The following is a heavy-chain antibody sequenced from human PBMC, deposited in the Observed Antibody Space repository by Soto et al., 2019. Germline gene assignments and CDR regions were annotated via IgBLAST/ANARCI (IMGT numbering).Heavy chain of an antibody. CDR2: IIPIFGTA. CDR3: ATRGPGANIYYDYHMDV. J-gene: IGHJ6*02. CDR1: GGTFSSYT. Sequence: QVRLVQSGAAVKRPGSSVKVSCKASGGTFSSYTISWVRQAPGQGLEWMGGIIPIFGTATYAQKFQDRVTISADESTATAYMEVTSLTSEDTALYYCATRGPGANIYYDYHMDVWGQGTTVTVFS. V-gene: IGHV1-69*01.